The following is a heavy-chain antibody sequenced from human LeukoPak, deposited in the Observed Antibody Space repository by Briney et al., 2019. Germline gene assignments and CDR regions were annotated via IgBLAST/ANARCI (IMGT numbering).Heavy chain of an antibody. CDR3: ARDHYDSSGYPILGYYYYYGMDV. CDR2: MNPNSGNT. V-gene: IGHV1-8*01. D-gene: IGHD3-22*01. CDR1: GYTFSSYE. Sequence: ASVKVSCKASGYTFSSYEINWVRQAPGHGLEWMGWMNPNSGNTGYAQKFQGRVTMTTDTSTSTAYMELRSLRSDDTAVYYCARDHYDSSGYPILGYYYYYGMDVWGQGTTVTVSS. J-gene: IGHJ6*02.